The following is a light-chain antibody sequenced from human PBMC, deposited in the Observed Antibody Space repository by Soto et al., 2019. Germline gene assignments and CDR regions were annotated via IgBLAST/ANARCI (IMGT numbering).Light chain of an antibody. CDR2: EVS. V-gene: IGLV2-8*01. Sequence: QSVLTQPPSASGSPGQSVTISCTGTSNDVGGYKFVSWHQHHPGKAPKLIIYEVSERPSGVPDRFSGPKSGNTASLTVSGLQAEDEADYYCSSYAGGRSLVFGGGTQLTVL. CDR1: SNDVGGYKF. CDR3: SSYAGGRSLV. J-gene: IGLJ3*02.